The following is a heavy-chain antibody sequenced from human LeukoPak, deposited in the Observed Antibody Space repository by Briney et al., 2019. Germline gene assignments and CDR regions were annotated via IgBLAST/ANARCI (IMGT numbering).Heavy chain of an antibody. CDR3: AGWFGELFSIDY. D-gene: IGHD3-10*01. CDR2: FDPEDGET. CDR1: GYTLTELS. J-gene: IGHJ4*02. V-gene: IGHV1-24*01. Sequence: ASVKVSCKVSGYTLTELSMHWVRQAPGKGLEWMGGFDPEDGETIYAQKFQGRVTMTEDTSTDTAYMELSSLRSEDTAVYYCAGWFGELFSIDYWGQGTLVTVSS.